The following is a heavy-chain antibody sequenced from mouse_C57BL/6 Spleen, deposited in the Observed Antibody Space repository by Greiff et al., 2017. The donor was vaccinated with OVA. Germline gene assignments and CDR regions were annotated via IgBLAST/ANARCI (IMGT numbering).Heavy chain of an antibody. Sequence: QVQLQQPGAELVKPGASVKLSCKASGYTFTSYWMHWVKQRPGQGLEWIGMIHPNSGSTNYNEKFKSKATLTVDKSSSTAYMQLSSRTSEVSAVYYCARGLYYFGWWGQSTTLTVAS. V-gene: IGHV1-64*01. CDR1: GYTFTSYW. CDR3: ARGLYYFGW. CDR2: IHPNSGST. J-gene: IGHJ2*01.